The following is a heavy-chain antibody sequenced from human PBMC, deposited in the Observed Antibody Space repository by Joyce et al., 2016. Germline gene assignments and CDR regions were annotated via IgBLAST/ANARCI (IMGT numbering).Heavy chain of an antibody. CDR3: AKEVNWFDP. D-gene: IGHD4-11*01. Sequence: QVQLQESGSGLVKPSQTLSLTCTVSGDSVSSGSYSWSWIRQAAGKGLEWIGRIYASGTTNYNPSLKSRFTISVDTSKNLISLQLTSVTAADTAVYYCAKEVNWFDPWGQGTLVTVSS. J-gene: IGHJ5*02. CDR1: GDSVSSGSYS. CDR2: IYASGTT. V-gene: IGHV4-61*02.